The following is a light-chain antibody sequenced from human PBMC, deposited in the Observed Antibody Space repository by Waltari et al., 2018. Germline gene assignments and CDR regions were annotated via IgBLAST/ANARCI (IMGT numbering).Light chain of an antibody. V-gene: IGLV3-21*04. CDR3: QVWDSSSDRV. J-gene: IGLJ3*02. CDR2: YDS. Sequence: SYVLTQPPSVSVAPGKTARIPCGGNNMGSKSVHWYQQKPGQAPVLVIYYDSDRPSGIPERFSGSNSGNTATLTISRVEAGDEADYYCQVWDSSSDRVFGGGTKLTVL. CDR1: NMGSKS.